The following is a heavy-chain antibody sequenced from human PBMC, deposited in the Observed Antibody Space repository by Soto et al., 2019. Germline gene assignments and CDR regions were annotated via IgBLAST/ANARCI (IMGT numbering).Heavy chain of an antibody. CDR2: ISSSSSYT. CDR1: GFTFSNYY. CDR3: AAGQLRFGVHYNYYGRDV. V-gene: IGHV3-11*05. D-gene: IGHD3-10*01. Sequence: QVQLVESGGGLVKPGGSLRLSCAASGFTFSNYYMSWIRQAPGKGLEWVSYISSSSSYTNYADSVKGRFTISRDNAKNSLYMQMNSLRAEDTALYYCAAGQLRFGVHYNYYGRDVWGQGTTVTVSS. J-gene: IGHJ6*02.